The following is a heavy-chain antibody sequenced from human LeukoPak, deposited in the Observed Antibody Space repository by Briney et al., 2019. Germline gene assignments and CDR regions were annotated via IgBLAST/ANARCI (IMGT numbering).Heavy chain of an antibody. Sequence: SETLSLTCTVSGGSISSSSHYWGWIRQPPGKGLEWIGSIYYSGRTYYDPSLKSRVTISVDTSKNQFSLNLSSVTAADTAVYYSARDRQLGGFFDYWGQGTLVTASS. CDR3: ARDRQLGGFFDY. V-gene: IGHV4-39*07. CDR1: GGSISSSSHY. CDR2: IYYSGRT. J-gene: IGHJ4*02. D-gene: IGHD6-6*01.